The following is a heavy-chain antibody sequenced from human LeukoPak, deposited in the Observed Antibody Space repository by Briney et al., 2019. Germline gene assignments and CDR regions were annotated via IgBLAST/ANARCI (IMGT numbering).Heavy chain of an antibody. Sequence: SETLSLTCTVSGGSIGSSSYYWAWIRQPPGKGLEWIASIYYTGTTYYSPSLKGRGTISVDRPKNQFSLKLNSVTAADTAVYYCARHPWVAVAGIRMSVYNWFDPWGQGTLVTVSS. J-gene: IGHJ5*02. D-gene: IGHD6-19*01. CDR1: GGSIGSSSYY. CDR2: IYYTGTT. CDR3: ARHPWVAVAGIRMSVYNWFDP. V-gene: IGHV4-39*01.